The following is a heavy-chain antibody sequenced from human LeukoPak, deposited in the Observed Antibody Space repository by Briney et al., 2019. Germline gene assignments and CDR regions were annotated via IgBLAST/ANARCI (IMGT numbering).Heavy chain of an antibody. D-gene: IGHD2-21*02. CDR2: IFNTGTT. CDR1: GDSIFSATYH. CDR3: ARDVVVTAYFDY. J-gene: IGHJ4*02. V-gene: IGHV4-61*02. Sequence: SETLSLTCTVSGDSIFSATYHWSWVRQPAGKGLEWIGRIFNTGTTNHNPALKGRVTLSLDRSKNQFSLQLTSVTAADTAVYCCARDVVVTAYFDYWGQGTLVTVSS.